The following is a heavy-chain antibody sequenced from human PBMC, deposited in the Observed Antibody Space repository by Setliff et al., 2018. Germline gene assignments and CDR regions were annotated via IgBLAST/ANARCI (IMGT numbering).Heavy chain of an antibody. CDR3: ARTPVEVIQLWLTPLDY. J-gene: IGHJ4*02. D-gene: IGHD5-18*01. V-gene: IGHV3-72*01. Sequence: GGSLRLSCAASGFTFSDHYMDWVRQVPGKGLEWIGRITNKVKGYTTEYAASVRGRFTISRDDSKSSLYLQMNSLKTEDTAVYYCARTPVEVIQLWLTPLDYWGQGTLVTVSS. CDR2: ITNKVKGYTT. CDR1: GFTFSDHY.